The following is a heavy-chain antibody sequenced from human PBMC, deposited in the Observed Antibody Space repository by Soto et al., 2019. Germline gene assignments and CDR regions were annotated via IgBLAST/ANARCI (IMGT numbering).Heavy chain of an antibody. CDR2: IWYDGSNK. CDR3: ARDRAPPRELPAFDY. D-gene: IGHD1-26*01. CDR1: GFTFSSYG. J-gene: IGHJ4*02. Sequence: GGSLRLSCAASGFTFSSYGMHWVRQAPGKGLEWVAVIWYDGSNKYYADSVKGRFIISRDNSKNTLYLQMNSLRAEDTAVYYCARDRAPPRELPAFDYWGQGTLVTVSS. V-gene: IGHV3-33*01.